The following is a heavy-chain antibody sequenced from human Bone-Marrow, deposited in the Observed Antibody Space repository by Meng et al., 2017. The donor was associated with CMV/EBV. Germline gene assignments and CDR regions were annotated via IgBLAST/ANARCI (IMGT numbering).Heavy chain of an antibody. D-gene: IGHD3-3*01. V-gene: IGHV4-61*01. CDR1: GGSISSSSYY. CDR3: ARAYYDFWSGYFYYYYGMDV. CDR2: IYYSGST. Sequence: SETLSLTCTVSGGSISSSSYYWSWIRQPPGKGLEWIGYIYYSGSTNYNPSLKSRVTISVDTSKHQFSLKLSSVTAADTAVYYCARAYYDFWSGYFYYYYGMDVWGQGTTVTVSS. J-gene: IGHJ6*02.